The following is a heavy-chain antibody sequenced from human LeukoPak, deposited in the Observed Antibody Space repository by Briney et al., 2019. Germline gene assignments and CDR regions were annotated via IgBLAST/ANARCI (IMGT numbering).Heavy chain of an antibody. Sequence: GASVTVSYKASVYTFSGYYLHWVRQAPGQGLEWMGWINPNSGDTNYSQKFQGRVTMTKDTSITTAYMELSSLRSDDTALYYCARGPFRNVDIAMVASRFDPWGQGTLVTVSS. CDR3: ARGPFRNVDIAMVASRFDP. D-gene: IGHD5-18*01. V-gene: IGHV1-2*02. CDR2: INPNSGDT. J-gene: IGHJ5*02. CDR1: VYTFSGYY.